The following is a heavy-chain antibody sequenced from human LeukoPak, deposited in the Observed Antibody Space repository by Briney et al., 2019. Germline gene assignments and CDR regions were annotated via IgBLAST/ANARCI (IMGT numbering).Heavy chain of an antibody. CDR3: AKDLRNYYGSGSWGY. CDR2: ISGSGGST. J-gene: IGHJ4*02. D-gene: IGHD3-10*01. V-gene: IGHV3-23*01. CDR1: GFTFSSYA. Sequence: GGSLRLSCAASGFTFSSYAMSWVRQAPGKGLEWVSAISGSGGSTYYADSVKGRFTISRDNSKNTLYLQMNSLRAEDTAVYYCAKDLRNYYGSGSWGYWGQGTLVTVSS.